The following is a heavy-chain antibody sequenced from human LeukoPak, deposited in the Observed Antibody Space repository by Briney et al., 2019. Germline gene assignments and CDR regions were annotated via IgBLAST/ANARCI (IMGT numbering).Heavy chain of an antibody. CDR2: IYYSGST. CDR1: GGSITSYH. CDR3: ARNLGVFYYGMDV. J-gene: IGHJ6*02. D-gene: IGHD3-3*01. Sequence: SETLSLTCTVSGGSITSYHYSWIRQPPGKGLEWIGYIYYSGSTNYNPSLKSRVTISVDTSKNQFSLKLSSVTAADTAVYYCARNLGVFYYGMDVWGQGTTVTVSS. V-gene: IGHV4-59*01.